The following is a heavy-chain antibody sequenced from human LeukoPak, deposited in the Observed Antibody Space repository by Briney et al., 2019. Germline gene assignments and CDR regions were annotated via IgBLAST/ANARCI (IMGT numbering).Heavy chain of an antibody. J-gene: IGHJ4*02. D-gene: IGHD2-15*01. CDR1: GGSFSGYY. CDR3: ARGGYCSGGSCYVIPFDY. CDR2: INHSGST. Sequence: SETLSLTCAVYGGSFSGYYWSWIRQPPGKGLEWIGEINHSGSTNYNPSLKSRVTISVDTSKNQFSLKLSSVTAADAAVYYCARGGYCSGGSCYVIPFDYWGQGTLVTVSS. V-gene: IGHV4-34*01.